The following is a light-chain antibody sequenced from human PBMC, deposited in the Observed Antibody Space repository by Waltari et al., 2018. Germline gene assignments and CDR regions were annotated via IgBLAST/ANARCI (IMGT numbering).Light chain of an antibody. V-gene: IGLV1-44*01. CDR2: SNN. J-gene: IGLJ3*02. CDR1: SSNIGSNT. Sequence: QSVLTQPPSASGTPGQRVTISCSGSSSNIGSNTVNWYQQLPGPAPKLLIYSNNQRPSGVPDRFSGSKSGPSASLAISGLQSEDEADYYCAAWDDSLNGRVFGGGTKLTVL. CDR3: AAWDDSLNGRV.